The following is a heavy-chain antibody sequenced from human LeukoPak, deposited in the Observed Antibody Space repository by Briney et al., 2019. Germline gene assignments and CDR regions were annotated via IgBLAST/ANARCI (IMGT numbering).Heavy chain of an antibody. J-gene: IGHJ4*02. Sequence: PSETLSLTCTVSGYSISSGYYWGWIRQPPGKGLEWIGSMYHSGSTYYKPSLKSRVTISLDTSKNQFSLKLRSVTAADTAVYYCARWDSSGWSYYFDYWGQGTLVTVSS. CDR2: MYHSGST. CDR1: GYSISSGYY. D-gene: IGHD6-19*01. V-gene: IGHV4-38-2*02. CDR3: ARWDSSGWSYYFDY.